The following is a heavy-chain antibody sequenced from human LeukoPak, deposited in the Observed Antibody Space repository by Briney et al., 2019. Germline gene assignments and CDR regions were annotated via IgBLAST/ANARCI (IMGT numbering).Heavy chain of an antibody. CDR1: GGSISSYY. CDR2: IYYSGST. V-gene: IGHV4-59*01. Sequence: SETLSLTCTVSGGSISSYYWSWIRQPPGKGLEWIGYIYYSGSTNYNPSLKSRVTISVDTSKNQFSLKLSSVTAADTAVYYCARVVGYCSSISCYYYGMDVWGQGTTVTVSS. D-gene: IGHD2-2*01. CDR3: ARVVGYCSSISCYYYGMDV. J-gene: IGHJ6*02.